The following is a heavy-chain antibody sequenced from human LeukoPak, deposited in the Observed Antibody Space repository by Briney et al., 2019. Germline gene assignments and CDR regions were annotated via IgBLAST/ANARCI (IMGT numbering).Heavy chain of an antibody. Sequence: GGSLRLSCAASGFTFSGSAMHWVRQASGKGLEWVGRIRSKANSYATAYAASVKGRFTISRDDSKNTAYLQMNSQKTEDTAVYYCTRQGEAIAVAGTGSQAGYWGQGTLVTVSS. CDR1: GFTFSGSA. J-gene: IGHJ4*02. CDR3: TRQGEAIAVAGTGSQAGY. D-gene: IGHD6-19*01. V-gene: IGHV3-73*01. CDR2: IRSKANSYAT.